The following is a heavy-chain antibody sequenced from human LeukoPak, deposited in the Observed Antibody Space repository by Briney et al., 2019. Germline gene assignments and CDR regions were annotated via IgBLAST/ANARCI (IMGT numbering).Heavy chain of an antibody. CDR1: GGTFSSYA. CDR3: ARDRYYDSSVTDAFDM. V-gene: IGHV1-69*05. CDR2: IIPIFGTA. J-gene: IGHJ3*02. Sequence: SVKVSCKASGGTFSSYAISWVRQAPGQGLEWMGRIIPIFGTANYAQKFQGRVTITTDESTSTAYMEPSSLRSEDTAVYYCARDRYYDSSVTDAFDMWGQGTMVTVSS. D-gene: IGHD3-22*01.